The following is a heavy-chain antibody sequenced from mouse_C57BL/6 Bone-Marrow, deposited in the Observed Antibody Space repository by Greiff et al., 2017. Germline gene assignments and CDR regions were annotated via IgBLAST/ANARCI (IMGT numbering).Heavy chain of an antibody. CDR3: ARAVVAPYYAMDY. D-gene: IGHD1-1*01. CDR2: ISYSGST. Sequence: EVQLVASGPGLAKPSQTLSLTCSVTGYSITSDYWNWIRKFPGNKLEYMGYISYSGSTYYNPSLKSRISITRDTSKNQYYLQLNSVTTEDTATYYCARAVVAPYYAMDYWGQGTSVTVSS. CDR1: GYSITSDY. J-gene: IGHJ4*01. V-gene: IGHV3-8*01.